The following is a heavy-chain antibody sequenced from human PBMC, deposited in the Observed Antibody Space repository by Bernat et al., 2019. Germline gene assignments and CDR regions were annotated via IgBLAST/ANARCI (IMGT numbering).Heavy chain of an antibody. CDR1: EFTFSGHF. CDR3: LGRYYGMNV. D-gene: IGHD7-27*01. Sequence: EMQLVQSGGGLVQPGGSLRLACAGSEFTFSGHFIDWVRQAPGKGLEWIGRTRETPQYAASVKGRFSMSKDDQKNLLYLQMNSLKSEDTAVYYCLGRYYGMNVWGQGTTVTVS. J-gene: IGHJ6*02. V-gene: IGHV3-72*01. CDR2: TRETP.